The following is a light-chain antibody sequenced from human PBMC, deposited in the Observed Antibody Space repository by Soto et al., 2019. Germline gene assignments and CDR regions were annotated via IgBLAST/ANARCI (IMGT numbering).Light chain of an antibody. CDR1: QSVTNNQ. CDR3: YQYGSTPPP. CDR2: GVS. V-gene: IGKV3-20*01. J-gene: IGKJ1*01. Sequence: GSKLSAGAVALSAGESATLSCRASQSVTNNQFACFRQKPGQAPRLLIWGVSNRATGIPDRFSGSGSGTDFTLTISRLEPEDFVVFYCYQYGSTPPPFAQVPKVAIK.